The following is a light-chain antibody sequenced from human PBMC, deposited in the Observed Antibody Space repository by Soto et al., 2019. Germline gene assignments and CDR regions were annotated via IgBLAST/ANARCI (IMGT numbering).Light chain of an antibody. CDR2: DAS. CDR1: QSVSSW. Sequence: QMTQSPSTLSSSLGDSVSITCRASQSVSSWLAWYQQKPGKAPKLLIYDASGLESGVQSRFSGSGSGTEFTLTIRSLQPDDFATYYCQQYNSYSTXGRGTKVDI. J-gene: IGKJ1*01. CDR3: QQYNSYST. V-gene: IGKV1-5*01.